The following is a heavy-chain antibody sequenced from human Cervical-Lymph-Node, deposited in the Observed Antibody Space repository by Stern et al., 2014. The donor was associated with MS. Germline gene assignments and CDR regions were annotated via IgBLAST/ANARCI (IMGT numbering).Heavy chain of an antibody. D-gene: IGHD3-22*01. CDR3: AKQYFDSSGYSYYYGMDV. CDR2: ISGSGGSR. J-gene: IGHJ6*02. V-gene: IGHV3-23*04. Sequence: VPLVQSGGDLVQPGGSLRLSCAASGLTFNKYAMNWVRQAPGKGLEWVSTISGSGGSRYYADSVKGRFTISRDNSENTLYLQMHSLRAEDTAIYYCAKQYFDSSGYSYYYGMDVWGQGTTVTVSS. CDR1: GLTFNKYA.